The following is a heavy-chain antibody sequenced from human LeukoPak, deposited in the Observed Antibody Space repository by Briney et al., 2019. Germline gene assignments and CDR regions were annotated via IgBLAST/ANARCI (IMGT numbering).Heavy chain of an antibody. Sequence: GASVKVSCKASGYTFTRYYMHWVRQAPGQGLEWMGWINPNSGDTNYAQKFQGGVTMTRDTPISTAYMEPSGLRSDATAVYYCARDSDPTYYFDSGPYHAYWGQGTLVTVSS. CDR2: INPNSGDT. J-gene: IGHJ4*02. V-gene: IGHV1-2*02. CDR1: GYTFTRYY. CDR3: ARDSDPTYYFDSGPYHAY. D-gene: IGHD3-10*01.